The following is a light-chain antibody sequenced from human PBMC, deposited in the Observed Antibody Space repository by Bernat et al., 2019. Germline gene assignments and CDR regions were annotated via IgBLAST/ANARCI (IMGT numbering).Light chain of an antibody. CDR1: QSLVGSDGNTF. V-gene: IGKV2-24*01. CDR2: KVS. J-gene: IGKJ2*01. Sequence: DIVMTQTPLSSPVTLGQPASISCRSSQSLVGSDGNTFLNWLQQRPGQPPRPPIYKVSNRFSGVPDRFSGSGAGTDFTLKVSRVEAGDVGVYYCMHARQLPYASGQRTKLEIK. CDR3: MHARQLPYA.